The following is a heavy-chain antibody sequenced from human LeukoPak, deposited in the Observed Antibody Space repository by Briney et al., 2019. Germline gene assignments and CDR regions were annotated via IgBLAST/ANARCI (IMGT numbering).Heavy chain of an antibody. V-gene: IGHV1-2*02. CDR1: GYTFPGYY. D-gene: IGHD5-12*01. Sequence: ASVNVSCKASGYTFPGYYMHWVRQAPGQGIEWMGWINPNSGGTNYAQKFQGRVTMTRDTSISTAYMELSRLRSDDTAVYYCARLPRRGYDYRDYWGQGTLVTVSS. CDR3: ARLPRRGYDYRDY. CDR2: INPNSGGT. J-gene: IGHJ4*02.